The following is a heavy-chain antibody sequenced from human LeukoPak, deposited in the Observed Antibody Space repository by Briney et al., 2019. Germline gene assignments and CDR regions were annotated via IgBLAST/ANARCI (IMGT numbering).Heavy chain of an antibody. CDR1: GGTFSSYA. CDR3: ARDLPSYYDSSGQI. V-gene: IGHV1-69*13. D-gene: IGHD3-22*01. J-gene: IGHJ3*02. Sequence: SVKVSCKASGGTFSSYAISWVRQAPGQGLEWMGGIIPIFGTANYAQKFQGRVTITADESTSTDYLELRSLRSEDTAVYYCARDLPSYYDSSGQIWGQGTMVTVSS. CDR2: IIPIFGTA.